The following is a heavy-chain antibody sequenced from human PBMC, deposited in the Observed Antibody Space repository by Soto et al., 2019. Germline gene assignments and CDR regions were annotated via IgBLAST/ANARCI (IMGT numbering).Heavy chain of an antibody. J-gene: IGHJ4*02. CDR3: AASYGSGYRAFDY. V-gene: IGHV1-69*02. CDR2: INPIVSMS. Sequence: QVQLVQSGTEVKKPGSSVKVSCKASGDTFSFYTINWVRQAPGLGLEWVGRINPIVSMSNYAQKFQGRVSMTADKATSTAYMELRSLRSDDTAMYVWAASYGSGYRAFDYWGQGALVSVSS. D-gene: IGHD3-10*01. CDR1: GDTFSFYT.